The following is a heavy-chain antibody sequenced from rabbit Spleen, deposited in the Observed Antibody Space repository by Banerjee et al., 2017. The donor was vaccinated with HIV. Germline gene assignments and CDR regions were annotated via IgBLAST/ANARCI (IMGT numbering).Heavy chain of an antibody. CDR2: INTATGKA. D-gene: IGHD1-1*01. CDR3: ARDTSSSFSSYGMDL. CDR1: GFPFSDKA. J-gene: IGHJ6*01. V-gene: IGHV1S47*01. Sequence: QEQLVESGGGLVQPGGSLKLTCKASGFPFSDKAVMCWVRQAPGKGLEWIACINTATGKAVYATWASGRFTISSDNAQNTVDLQMNSLTAADTATYFCARDTSSSFSSYGMDLWGPGTLVTVS.